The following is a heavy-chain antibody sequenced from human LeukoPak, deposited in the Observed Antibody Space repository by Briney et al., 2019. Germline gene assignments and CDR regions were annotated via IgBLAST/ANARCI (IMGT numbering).Heavy chain of an antibody. Sequence: GASLRLSCAASGFTFSSYAMSWVRQAPGKGLEWVSAISGSGGSTYYADSVKGRFTISRDNSKNTLYLQMNSLRAEDTAVYHCAKDGTGYSSSWVDYWGQGTLVTVSS. CDR2: ISGSGGST. V-gene: IGHV3-23*01. J-gene: IGHJ4*02. D-gene: IGHD6-13*01. CDR1: GFTFSSYA. CDR3: AKDGTGYSSSWVDY.